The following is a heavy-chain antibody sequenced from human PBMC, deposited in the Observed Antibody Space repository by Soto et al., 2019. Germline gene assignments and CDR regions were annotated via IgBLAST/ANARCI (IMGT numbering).Heavy chain of an antibody. Sequence: QRQLQESGSGLVKPSQTLSLTCAVSGGSISSGGYSWSRIRQPRGMGLEWIGYIYHSGSTYYNPSLMIRVTNSLAMSKTQFSLTLSSVSAADTAVYYGARDLGLQGWFDPWGQGTLVTVSS. CDR2: IYHSGST. CDR1: GGSISSGGYS. J-gene: IGHJ5*02. CDR3: ARDLGLQGWFDP. V-gene: IGHV4-30-2*01. D-gene: IGHD4-4*01.